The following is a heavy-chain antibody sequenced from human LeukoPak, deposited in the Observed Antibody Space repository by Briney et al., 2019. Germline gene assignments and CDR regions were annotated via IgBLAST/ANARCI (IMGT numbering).Heavy chain of an antibody. J-gene: IGHJ4*02. D-gene: IGHD2-8*01. CDR2: FYTSGST. CDR3: AREFQSYCTNGLCHYFDY. CDR1: GGSVSSYY. V-gene: IGHV4-4*07. Sequence: SETLSLTCTVSGGSVSSYYWSWIRQPAGKGLEWIGRFYTSGSTNYNPSLKSRVTMSVDTSKNQISLKLSSMTAADTAVYYCAREFQSYCTNGLCHYFDYWGQGTLVTVPS.